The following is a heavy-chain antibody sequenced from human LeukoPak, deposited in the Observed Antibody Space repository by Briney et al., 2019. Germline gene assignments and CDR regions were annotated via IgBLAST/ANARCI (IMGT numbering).Heavy chain of an antibody. D-gene: IGHD3-10*01. Sequence: GGSLRLSCEASGFTFNTHAMSWVRQAPGKGLEWVASITSSGRTPYYTDSVKGRFTISRDNSKNTLYLQMNSLRGKDTAVYYCAKDRPNFYETSGSYYKIKGDFWGQGSLVTVSS. CDR1: GFTFNTHA. V-gene: IGHV3-23*01. J-gene: IGHJ4*02. CDR3: AKDRPNFYETSGSYYKIKGDF. CDR2: ITSSGRTP.